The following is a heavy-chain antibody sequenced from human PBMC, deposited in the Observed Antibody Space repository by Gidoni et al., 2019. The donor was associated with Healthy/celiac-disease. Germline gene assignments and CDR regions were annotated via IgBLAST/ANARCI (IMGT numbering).Heavy chain of an antibody. CDR3: ARDKADDYVWGSSPGAFDI. J-gene: IGHJ3*02. CDR1: GFTFSSYG. CDR2: IKQDGSEK. D-gene: IGHD3-16*01. Sequence: VQLVESGGGLVQPGGSLRLSCASSGFTFSSYGLSWVRQAPGKGLEWVANIKQDGSEKYYVDSVKGRFTISRDNAKNSLYLQMNSLRAEDTAVYYCARDKADDYVWGSSPGAFDIWGQGTMVTVSS. V-gene: IGHV3-7*04.